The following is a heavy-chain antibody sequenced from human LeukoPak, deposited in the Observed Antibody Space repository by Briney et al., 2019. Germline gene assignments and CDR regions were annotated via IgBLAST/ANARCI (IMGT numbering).Heavy chain of an antibody. CDR3: ARTEVGASNWFDP. CDR2: IYYSGST. V-gene: IGHV4-59*08. Sequence: SETLSLTCTVSGGSISSYYWSWIRQPPGKGLEWIGYIYYSGSTNYNPSLKSRVTISVDTSKNQFSLKLSSVTAADTAVYYCARTEVGASNWFDPWGQGTLVTVSS. D-gene: IGHD1-26*01. J-gene: IGHJ5*02. CDR1: GGSISSYY.